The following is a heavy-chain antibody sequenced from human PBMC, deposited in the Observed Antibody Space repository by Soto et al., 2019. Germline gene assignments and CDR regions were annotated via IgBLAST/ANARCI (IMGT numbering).Heavy chain of an antibody. J-gene: IGHJ4*02. CDR1: GYTFTNYG. D-gene: IGHD2-15*01. CDR2: ISPYNGDT. Sequence: QVQLVQSGAEVKKPGASVKVSCQASGYTFTNYGISWVRQAPGQGLEWVGWISPYNGDTRYAQNVQGRVTLTTDTSTSAAYMELRSLRSDDTALYYCARRGSNKWDEDFDFWGLGILVTDSS. CDR3: ARRGSNKWDEDFDF. V-gene: IGHV1-18*01.